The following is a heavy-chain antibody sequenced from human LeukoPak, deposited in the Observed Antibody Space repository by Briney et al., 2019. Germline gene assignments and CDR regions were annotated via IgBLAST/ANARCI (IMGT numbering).Heavy chain of an antibody. CDR2: IRYDGSNK. Sequence: RGSLRLSCAASGFTFSSYGMHWVRQAPGKGLEWVAFIRYDGSNKYYADSVKGRFTISRDNSKNTLYLQMNSLRAEDTAVYYCAKDWDSGSYSTRDYWGQGTPVTVSS. CDR1: GFTFSSYG. V-gene: IGHV3-30*02. D-gene: IGHD1-26*01. J-gene: IGHJ4*02. CDR3: AKDWDSGSYSTRDY.